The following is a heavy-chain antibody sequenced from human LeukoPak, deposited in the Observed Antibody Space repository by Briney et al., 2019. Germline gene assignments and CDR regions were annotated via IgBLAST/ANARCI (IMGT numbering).Heavy chain of an antibody. V-gene: IGHV4-59*02. CDR3: ARVGDSSGYSVFDS. J-gene: IGHJ4*02. CDR2: IYYSGST. D-gene: IGHD3-22*01. Sequence: PSETLSLTCIVSGGAVSGYYWSWIRQPPGKGLEWIGYIYYSGSTDYNPSLKSRLTMSIDTSKNQLSLRLSSVTAADTAVYYCARVGDSSGYSVFDSWGQGTLVTVSS. CDR1: GGAVSGYY.